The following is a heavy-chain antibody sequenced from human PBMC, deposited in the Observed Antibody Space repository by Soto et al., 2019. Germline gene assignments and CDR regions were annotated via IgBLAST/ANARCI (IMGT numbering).Heavy chain of an antibody. CDR3: ATVRIVGPKGGAFDI. J-gene: IGHJ3*02. CDR2: FDPEDGET. V-gene: IGHV1-24*01. D-gene: IGHD1-26*01. Sequence: ASVKVSCKVSGYTLTELSMHWVRQAPGKGLEWMGGFDPEDGETIYAQKFQGRVTMTENTSTDTAYMELSSLRSEDTAVYYCATVRIVGPKGGAFDIWGQGTMVTVSS. CDR1: GYTLTELS.